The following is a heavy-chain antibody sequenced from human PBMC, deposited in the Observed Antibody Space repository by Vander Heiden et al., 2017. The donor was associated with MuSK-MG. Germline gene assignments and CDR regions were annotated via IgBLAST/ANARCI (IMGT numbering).Heavy chain of an antibody. CDR2: VTDSGTCT. J-gene: IGHJ6*03. V-gene: IGHV3-23*01. Sequence: EVQLLESGGGLVQPGGSLRLSCAASGFTFSTYAMRWVGQDPGKGLEWVPSVTDSGTCTYYADSVRGRFTISRNNSNNTLFLQVNSLRAEDTAIYYCARKSSYYHYMDVWGRGTTVTVSS. CDR3: ARKSSYYHYMDV. CDR1: GFTFSTYA.